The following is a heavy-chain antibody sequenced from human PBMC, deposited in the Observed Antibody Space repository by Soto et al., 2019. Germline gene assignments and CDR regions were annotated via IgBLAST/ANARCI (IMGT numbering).Heavy chain of an antibody. Sequence: PSETLSLTCSVSGGSISSYYWSWIRQPPGKGLEWIGYVYYSGSTNYNPSLKSRVTISVDTSKKQFSLKLTSVTAADTAVYYCATVSAGGSGWHVTIFDYWGQGTLVTVSS. V-gene: IGHV4-59*01. CDR3: ATVSAGGSGWHVTIFDY. J-gene: IGHJ4*02. CDR2: VYYSGST. D-gene: IGHD6-19*01. CDR1: GGSISSYY.